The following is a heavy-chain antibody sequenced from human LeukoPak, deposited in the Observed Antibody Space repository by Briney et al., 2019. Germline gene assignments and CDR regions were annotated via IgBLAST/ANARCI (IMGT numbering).Heavy chain of an antibody. Sequence: GASVKVSCKASGGTSSSYAISWVRQAPGQGLEWMGWINPNSGGTNYAQKFQGRVTMTRDTSISTAYMELSRLRSDDTAVYYCARGCGGDCSGSDAFDIWGQGTMVTVSS. CDR3: ARGCGGDCSGSDAFDI. CDR1: GGTSSSYA. D-gene: IGHD2-21*01. J-gene: IGHJ3*02. CDR2: INPNSGGT. V-gene: IGHV1-2*02.